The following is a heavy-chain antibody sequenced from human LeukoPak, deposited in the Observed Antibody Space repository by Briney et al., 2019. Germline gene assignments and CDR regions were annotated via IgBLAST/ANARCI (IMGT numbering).Heavy chain of an antibody. V-gene: IGHV3-30*03. CDR3: ARGGYYAMDV. Sequence: PGRSLSLSCAASRFILSNFDLHWVRQAPGKGLEWVAVISHDGRNDFYGDSVKGRFTISRDNSQNTLYLQMNSLRAEDTAVYYCARGGYYAMDVWGQGTTVTVSS. J-gene: IGHJ6*02. CDR1: RFILSNFD. CDR2: ISHDGRND.